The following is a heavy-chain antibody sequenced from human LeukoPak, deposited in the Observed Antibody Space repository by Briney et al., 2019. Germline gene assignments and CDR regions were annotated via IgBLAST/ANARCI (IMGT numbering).Heavy chain of an antibody. CDR2: IDPSGGST. Sequence: ASVKVSCKASGGTFSSYAISWVRQAPGQGLEWMGIIDPSGGSTSYAQKFQGRVTMTRDTSTSTLYMELSSLRSEDTAVFYCARVDSSSSYGAFDIWGQGTMVTVSS. CDR1: GGTFSSYA. V-gene: IGHV1-46*01. J-gene: IGHJ3*02. D-gene: IGHD6-6*01. CDR3: ARVDSSSSYGAFDI.